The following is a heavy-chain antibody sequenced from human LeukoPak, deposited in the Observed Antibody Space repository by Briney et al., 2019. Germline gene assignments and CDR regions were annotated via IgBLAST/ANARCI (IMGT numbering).Heavy chain of an antibody. CDR2: IKQDGTEK. CDR3: ARDVRPDY. CDR1: GFTVSSNY. V-gene: IGHV3-7*04. Sequence: GGSLRLSCAASGFTVSSNYMSWVRQAPGEGLEWVANIKQDGTEKYYMDSVKGRFSISRDNAKDSLYLQMNALRAEDTAVYYCARDVRPDYWGQGTLVTVST. J-gene: IGHJ4*02. D-gene: IGHD6-6*01.